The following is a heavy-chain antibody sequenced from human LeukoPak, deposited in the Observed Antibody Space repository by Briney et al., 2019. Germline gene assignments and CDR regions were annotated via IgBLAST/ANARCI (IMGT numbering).Heavy chain of an antibody. J-gene: IGHJ4*02. V-gene: IGHV3-23*01. D-gene: IGHD1-26*01. CDR1: GFTFTNYA. CDR2: ITDNGDHT. Sequence: LPGGSLRLSCAGSGFTFTNYAMSWVRQAPGKGLEWVSLITDNGDHTYYADSVNGRFTISRDNSKRMLFLQMNSLRVGDTARYYCAKESEPQAGGAGDWGQGTLVTVSS. CDR3: AKESEPQAGGAGD.